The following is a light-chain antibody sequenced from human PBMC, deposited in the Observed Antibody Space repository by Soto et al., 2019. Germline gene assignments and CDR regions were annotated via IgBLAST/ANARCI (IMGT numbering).Light chain of an antibody. V-gene: IGLV1-36*01. CDR2: YDD. J-gene: IGLJ2*01. Sequence: QSVLTQSPSVSAAPRLTVTISCSGSSSNIGKYAVNWYQQLPGKPPKLLIYYDDLRPSGVSDRFSASKSGTSASLAISGLQSEDEAHYYCAAWDDSRNALVFGGGTKLTVL. CDR1: SSNIGKYA. CDR3: AAWDDSRNALV.